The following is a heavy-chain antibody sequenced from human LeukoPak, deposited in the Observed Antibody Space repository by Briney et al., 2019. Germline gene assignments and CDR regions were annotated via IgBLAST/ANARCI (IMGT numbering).Heavy chain of an antibody. CDR1: GYTFTSYA. CDR2: INTNTGNP. CDR3: ARDLLGSSTSFPGNWFDP. J-gene: IGHJ5*02. Sequence: ASVKVSCKASGYTFTSYAMNWVRQAPGQGLEWMGWINTNTGNPTYAQGFTGRFVVSLDTSVSTAYLQISSLKAEDTAVYYCARDLLGSSTSFPGNWFDPWGQGTLVTVSS. V-gene: IGHV7-4-1*02. D-gene: IGHD2-2*01.